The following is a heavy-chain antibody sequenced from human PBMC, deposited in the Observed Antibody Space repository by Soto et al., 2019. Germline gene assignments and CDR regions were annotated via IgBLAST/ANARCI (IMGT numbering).Heavy chain of an antibody. J-gene: IGHJ4*02. Sequence: EVQLLESGGGLVQPGGSLRLSCAASGFTFSNYAMSWVRQAPGKGLEWVSGISGGGCSSYYADSVKGRFTISRDNSKNTLQLIMNRLGAEDTVVYYCAGNCGVDCHSGFFYWGQGTLVIVSS. V-gene: IGHV3-23*01. CDR1: GFTFSNYA. CDR3: AGNCGVDCHSGFFY. D-gene: IGHD2-21*02. CDR2: ISGGGCSS.